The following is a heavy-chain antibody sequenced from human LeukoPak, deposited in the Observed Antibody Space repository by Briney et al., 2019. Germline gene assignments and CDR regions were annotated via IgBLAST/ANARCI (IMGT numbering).Heavy chain of an antibody. J-gene: IGHJ4*02. CDR3: ARGPVGSGLSEDDY. D-gene: IGHD3-22*01. Sequence: SETLSLTCTVSGGSLSSYYWSWIRQPAGKGLEWIGRIYTSGSTNYNPSLKSRVTMSVDTSKNQFSLKLSSVTAADTAVYYCARGPVGSGLSEDDYWGQGTLVTVSS. CDR1: GGSLSSYY. CDR2: IYTSGST. V-gene: IGHV4-4*07.